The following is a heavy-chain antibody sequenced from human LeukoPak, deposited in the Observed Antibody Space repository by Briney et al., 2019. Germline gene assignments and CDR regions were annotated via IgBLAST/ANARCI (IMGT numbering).Heavy chain of an antibody. J-gene: IGHJ2*01. CDR3: ARPYSSSDWYFDL. CDR2: IYYGGST. V-gene: IGHV4-39*01. D-gene: IGHD6-6*01. Sequence: SESLSLTCTVSGGSISSSSYYWGWIRQPPGKGLEWIGNIYYGGSTYYNPSLKSRVTISVDTSKNQFSLKLTSVTAADTAVYYCARPYSSSDWYFDLWGRGTLVTVSS. CDR1: GGSISSSSYY.